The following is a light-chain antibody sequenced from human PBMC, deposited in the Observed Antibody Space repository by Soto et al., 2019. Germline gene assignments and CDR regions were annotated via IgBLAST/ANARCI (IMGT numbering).Light chain of an antibody. Sequence: EIVLTQSPGTLSLSPGERSTLSCMSSQSVSSNLAWYQQKPGQAPRLLIYGASTRATGIPARFSGSGSGTEFTLTISSLQSEDFAVYYCQQYNNWPRGITFGQGTRLEIK. CDR2: GAS. V-gene: IGKV3-15*01. CDR1: QSVSSN. CDR3: QQYNNWPRGIT. J-gene: IGKJ5*01.